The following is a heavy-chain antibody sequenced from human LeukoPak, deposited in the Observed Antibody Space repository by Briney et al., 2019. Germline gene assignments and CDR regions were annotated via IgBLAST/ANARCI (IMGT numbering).Heavy chain of an antibody. CDR2: IYYSGTT. CDR3: ARDRDSEQLYWFDP. D-gene: IGHD6-13*01. CDR1: GGSISSYY. V-gene: IGHV4-59*01. J-gene: IGHJ5*02. Sequence: SETLSLTCTVSGGSISSYYWSWIRQPTGKGLEWIGYIYYSGTTNYNPSLKSRVTISVDTSKNQFSLKLSSVTAADTAVYYCARDRDSEQLYWFDPWGQGTLVTVSS.